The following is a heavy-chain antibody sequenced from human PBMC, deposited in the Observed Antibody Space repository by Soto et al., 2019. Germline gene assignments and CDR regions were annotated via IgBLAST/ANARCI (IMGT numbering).Heavy chain of an antibody. CDR2: IIPILGIA. Sequence: QVQLVQSGAEVKKPGSSVKVSCKASGGTFSSYTISWVRQAPGQGLEWMGRIIPILGIANYAQKFQGRVTITADNATSTAYLELSSLRSADPAVYYCARGRGATAMDTGSGMDVWGQGTTVTASS. CDR1: GGTFSSYT. V-gene: IGHV1-69*02. CDR3: ARGRGATAMDTGSGMDV. J-gene: IGHJ6*02. D-gene: IGHD5-18*01.